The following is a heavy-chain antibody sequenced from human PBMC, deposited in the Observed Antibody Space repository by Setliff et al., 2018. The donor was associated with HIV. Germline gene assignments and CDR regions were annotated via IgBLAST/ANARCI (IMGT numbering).Heavy chain of an antibody. V-gene: IGHV4-59*11. CDR2: IHYRGST. CDR1: GGSIRSHY. D-gene: IGHD2-21*01. Sequence: KASETLSLTCIVSGGSIRSHYWNWIRQSPGKGLEWIGYIHYRGSTNYNPSLKSRVIISVDMSKNQFSLKLTSVTAADTAVYYCARDFEASYCGGDCYSGWFDSWGQGILVTSPQ. CDR3: ARDFEASYCGGDCYSGWFDS. J-gene: IGHJ5*01.